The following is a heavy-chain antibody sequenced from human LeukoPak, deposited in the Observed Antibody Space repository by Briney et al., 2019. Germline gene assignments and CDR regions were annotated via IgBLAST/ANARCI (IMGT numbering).Heavy chain of an antibody. Sequence: GGSLRLSCAASGFTFSSYWMSWVRQAPGKGLEWVSSISSSSSYIYYADSVKGRFTISRDNAKNSLYLQMNSLRAEDTAVYYCARDLKTYYYDSSGYHWGQGTLVTVPS. CDR1: GFTFSSYW. J-gene: IGHJ4*02. CDR2: ISSSSSYI. D-gene: IGHD3-22*01. CDR3: ARDLKTYYYDSSGYH. V-gene: IGHV3-21*01.